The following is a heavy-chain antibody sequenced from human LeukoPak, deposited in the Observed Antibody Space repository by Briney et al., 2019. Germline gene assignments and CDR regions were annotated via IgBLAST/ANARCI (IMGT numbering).Heavy chain of an antibody. CDR3: ARGVTTYYYYYMDV. J-gene: IGHJ6*03. D-gene: IGHD4-17*01. Sequence: PSETLSLTCAVSGGSISSSNWWSWVRQPPVKGLEWIGEIYHSGSTNYNPSLKSRVTISVDKSKNQFSLKLSSVTAADTAVYYCARGVTTYYYYYMDVWGKGTTVTVSS. CDR1: GGSISSSNW. CDR2: IYHSGST. V-gene: IGHV4-4*02.